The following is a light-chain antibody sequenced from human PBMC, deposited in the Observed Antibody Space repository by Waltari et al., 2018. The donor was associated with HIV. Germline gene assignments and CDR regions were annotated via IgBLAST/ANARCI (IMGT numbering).Light chain of an antibody. V-gene: IGLV2-23*02. CDR2: DVS. Sequence: QSALTRPASVSGSPGQSLTISCTDVGSYNLVSRYQQHPGKAPKLLIYDVSARTSGISNRFCGSKSGNTASLTVSGLQSEDEADYYCCSYAGGNTYVFDTGTKVTVL. CDR3: CSYAGGNTYV. J-gene: IGLJ1*01. CDR1: VGSYNL.